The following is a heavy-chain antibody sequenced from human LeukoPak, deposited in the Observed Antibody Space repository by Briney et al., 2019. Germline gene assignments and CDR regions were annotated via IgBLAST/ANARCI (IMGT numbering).Heavy chain of an antibody. CDR2: ISYDGSNK. CDR3: AKAGIAVAASFDY. J-gene: IGHJ4*02. D-gene: IGHD6-19*01. CDR1: GFTFSSYG. V-gene: IGHV3-30*18. Sequence: GGSLRLSCAASGFTFSSYGMYWVRQAPGKGLEWVAVISYDGSNKYYADSVKGRFTISRDNSKNTLYLQMNSLRAEDTAVYYCAKAGIAVAASFDYWGQGTLVTVSS.